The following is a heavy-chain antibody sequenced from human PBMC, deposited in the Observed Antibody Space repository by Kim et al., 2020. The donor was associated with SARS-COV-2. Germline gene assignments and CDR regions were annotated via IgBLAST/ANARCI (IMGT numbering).Heavy chain of an antibody. CDR2: ISSSGSTI. CDR1: GFTFSSYE. V-gene: IGHV3-48*03. CDR3: AGDAVAGYYGMDV. D-gene: IGHD6-19*01. J-gene: IGHJ6*02. Sequence: GGSLRLSCAASGFTFSSYEMNWVRQAPGKGLEWVSYISSSGSTIYYADSVKGRFTISRNNAKNSLYLQMNSLRAEDTAVYYCAGDAVAGYYGMDVWGQGTTVTVSS.